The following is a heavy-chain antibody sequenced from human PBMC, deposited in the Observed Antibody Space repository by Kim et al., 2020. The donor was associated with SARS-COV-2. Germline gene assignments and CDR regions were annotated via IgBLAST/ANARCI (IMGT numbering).Heavy chain of an antibody. CDR3: AKGSLRGATMVRGVINYYYYGMDV. CDR2: ISYDGSNK. Sequence: GESLRLSCAASGFTFSSYGMHWVRQAPGKGLEWVAVISYDGSNKYYADSVKGRFTISRDNSKNTLYLQMNSLRAEDTAVYYCAKGSLRGATMVRGVINYYYYGMDVWGQGTTVTVSS. V-gene: IGHV3-30*18. J-gene: IGHJ6*02. D-gene: IGHD3-10*01. CDR1: GFTFSSYG.